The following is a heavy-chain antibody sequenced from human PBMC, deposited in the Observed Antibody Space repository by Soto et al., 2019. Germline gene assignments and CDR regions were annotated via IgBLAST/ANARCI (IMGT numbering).Heavy chain of an antibody. J-gene: IGHJ4*02. CDR1: GRSLSNYY. CDR2: IYHSGST. Sequence: QVQLQQWGAGLLKPSETLSLTCAVSGRSLSNYYWSWIRQPPGKGLEWIGEIYHSGSTNYNPSLKSRVTTSVDTSKNQFYLKLSSVTAADTAVYYCATSKMYFFQSGRSHHVPLGFWGQGTLVTVSS. CDR3: ATSKMYFFQSGRSHHVPLGF. D-gene: IGHD3-3*01. V-gene: IGHV4-34*02.